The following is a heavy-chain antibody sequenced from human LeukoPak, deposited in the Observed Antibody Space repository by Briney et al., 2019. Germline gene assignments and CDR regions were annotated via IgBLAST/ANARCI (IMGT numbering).Heavy chain of an antibody. D-gene: IGHD5-18*01. V-gene: IGHV4-59*01. CDR3: ARDNNVDTAMGFDY. CDR2: IYYSGST. Sequence: PSETLSLTCTVSGGSISSYYWSWIRQPPGKGLEGIGYIYYSGSTNYNPSLKSRVTISVDTSKNQFSLKLSSVAAADTAVYYCARDNNVDTAMGFDYWGQGTLVTVSS. J-gene: IGHJ4*02. CDR1: GGSISSYY.